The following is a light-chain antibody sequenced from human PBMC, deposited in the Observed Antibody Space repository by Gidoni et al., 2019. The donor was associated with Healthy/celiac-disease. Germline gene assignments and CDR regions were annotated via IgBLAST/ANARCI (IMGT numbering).Light chain of an antibody. V-gene: IGKV3-20*01. CDR1: QSVSSSY. Sequence: EIALTQSPGPLSLSPGERATLSCRASQSVSSSYVAWYQQKPGQAPRLLIYGASSRATGIPDRFSGSGAGTDFTLTISRLEPEDVAVYYCQQYGSSPITFGQGTRLEIK. CDR3: QQYGSSPIT. J-gene: IGKJ5*01. CDR2: GAS.